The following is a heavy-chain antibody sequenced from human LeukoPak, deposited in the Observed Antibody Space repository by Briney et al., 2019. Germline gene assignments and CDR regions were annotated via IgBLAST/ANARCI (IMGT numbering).Heavy chain of an antibody. CDR3: ARVFFWFDP. J-gene: IGHJ5*02. D-gene: IGHD2/OR15-2a*01. CDR2: IYYSGST. CDR1: GGSINNYY. Sequence: SETLSLTCTVSGGSINNYYWSWIRQPPGKGLEWIGYIYYSGSTNYNPSLKSRVTISVDTSKNQFSLKLSSVTAADTAVYYCARVFFWFDPWGQGTLVTVSS. V-gene: IGHV4-59*01.